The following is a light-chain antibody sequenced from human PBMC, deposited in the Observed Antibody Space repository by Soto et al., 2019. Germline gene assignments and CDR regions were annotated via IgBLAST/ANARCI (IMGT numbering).Light chain of an antibody. CDR1: QSVSSSY. Sequence: EIVLTQSPGTLSLSPGERATLSYRASQSVSSSYLAWYQQEPGQAPRLLIYGASSRATGIPDRFSGGGSGTDFTLTISRLEPEDFAVYYCQQYGSSPWTFGQGTKVEIK. V-gene: IGKV3-20*01. CDR2: GAS. J-gene: IGKJ1*01. CDR3: QQYGSSPWT.